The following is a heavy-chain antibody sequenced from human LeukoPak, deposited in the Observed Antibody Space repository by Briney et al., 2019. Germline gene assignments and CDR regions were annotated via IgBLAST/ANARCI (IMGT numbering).Heavy chain of an antibody. CDR1: GYTLTELS. J-gene: IGHJ5*02. Sequence: ASVKVSCKVSGYTLTELSMHWVRQAPGKGLEWMGGFDPEDGETIYAQKFQGRVTMTEDTSTDTAYMELSSLRPEDTAVYYCATVPRKNYDYVWGSYRHGWFDPWGQGTLVTVSS. CDR2: FDPEDGET. D-gene: IGHD3-16*02. CDR3: ATVPRKNYDYVWGSYRHGWFDP. V-gene: IGHV1-24*01.